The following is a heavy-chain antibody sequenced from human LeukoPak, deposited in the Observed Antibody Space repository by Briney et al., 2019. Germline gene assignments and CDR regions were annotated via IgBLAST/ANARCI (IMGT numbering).Heavy chain of an antibody. CDR1: GYSISSGYY. CDR3: AGSEYSSPSDY. V-gene: IGHV4-38-2*02. Sequence: SETLSLTCTVSGYSISSGYYWGWIRQPPGKGLEWIGSIYHSGSTYYNPSLKSRVTVSVDTSKNQFSLKLSSVTAADTAVYYCAGSEYSSPSDYWGQGTLVTVSS. J-gene: IGHJ4*02. D-gene: IGHD6-6*01. CDR2: IYHSGST.